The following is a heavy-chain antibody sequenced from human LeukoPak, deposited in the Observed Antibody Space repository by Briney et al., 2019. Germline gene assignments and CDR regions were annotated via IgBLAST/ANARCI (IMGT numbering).Heavy chain of an antibody. V-gene: IGHV3-48*02. D-gene: IGHD7-27*01. Sequence: GGSLRLSCAASGFTFSSHSMNWVRQAPGKGLEWVSYISSSSSTIYYADSVKGRFTISRDNAKNSLYLQMNRLREDDTAVYYCARDINWGQVDYWGQGTLVTVSS. J-gene: IGHJ4*02. CDR2: ISSSSSTI. CDR3: ARDINWGQVDY. CDR1: GFTFSSHS.